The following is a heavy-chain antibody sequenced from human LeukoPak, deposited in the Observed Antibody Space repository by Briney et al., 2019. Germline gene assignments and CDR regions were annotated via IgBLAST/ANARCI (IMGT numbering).Heavy chain of an antibody. CDR1: GFTFDDYA. Sequence: GGSLRLSCAASGFTFDDYAMHWVRQAPGKGLEWVSGISWNSGSIGYADSVKGRFTISRDNAKNSLYLQMNSLRAEDTALYYCAKGAGNDYYDSSGYSSFDPLGPGNPGHRLL. V-gene: IGHV3-9*01. J-gene: IGHJ5*02. CDR2: ISWNSGSI. CDR3: AKGAGNDYYDSSGYSSFDP. D-gene: IGHD3-22*01.